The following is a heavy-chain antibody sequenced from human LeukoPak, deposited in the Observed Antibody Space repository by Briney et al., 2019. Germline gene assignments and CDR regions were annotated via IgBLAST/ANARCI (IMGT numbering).Heavy chain of an antibody. D-gene: IGHD3-22*01. CDR2: INHNGNVN. CDR1: GFTFSSYW. V-gene: IGHV3-7*03. J-gene: IGHJ4*02. CDR3: AKDHYYDSSPLY. Sequence: GGSLRLSCAASGFTFSSYWMNWARQAPGKGLEWVASINHNGNVNYYVDSVKGRFTISRDNAKNSLYLQMNSLRAEDTAVYYCAKDHYYDSSPLYWGQGTLVTVSS.